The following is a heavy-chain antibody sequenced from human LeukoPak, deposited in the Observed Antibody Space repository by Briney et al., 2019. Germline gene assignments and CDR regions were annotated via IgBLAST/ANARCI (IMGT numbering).Heavy chain of an antibody. V-gene: IGHV3-23*01. Sequence: GGSLRLSCAASGFTFSTYAMNWLRQAPGKGLEWVSGISGSGVSTYYADSVKGRFTISRDDSNNALYLQMHSLRAEDTALYYCASGPPFLKYFEYWGQGTLVTVSS. J-gene: IGHJ4*02. D-gene: IGHD3-3*01. CDR3: ASGPPFLKYFEY. CDR2: ISGSGVST. CDR1: GFTFSTYA.